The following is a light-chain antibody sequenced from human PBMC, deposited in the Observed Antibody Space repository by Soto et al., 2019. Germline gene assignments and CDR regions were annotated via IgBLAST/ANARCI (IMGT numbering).Light chain of an antibody. CDR2: EVS. CDR3: SSLTTSNTRV. V-gene: IGLV2-14*03. J-gene: IGLJ1*01. Sequence: QSVLTQPASVSGSPGQSIAISCTGTSSDVGAYDFVSWYQQHPDKAPKLLIYEVSNRPSGVSDRFSGSKSVNTATLTISGLQADYVADSYSSSLTTSNTRVFGTGTNVTVL. CDR1: SSDVGAYDF.